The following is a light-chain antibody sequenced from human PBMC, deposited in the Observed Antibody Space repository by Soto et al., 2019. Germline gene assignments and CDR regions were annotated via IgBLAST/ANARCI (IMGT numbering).Light chain of an antibody. CDR3: LQHYTYPLT. CDR2: ASS. J-gene: IGKJ4*01. Sequence: DIQMTQSPSSLSASVGDRVTITCRASQGIRNDLGWYQQKPGKGPKRLIYASSNFSSGVPSRYSGSGSWTDFTLTISTLQPEDFATYVCLQHYTYPLTFGGGTRVEV. CDR1: QGIRND. V-gene: IGKV1-17*01.